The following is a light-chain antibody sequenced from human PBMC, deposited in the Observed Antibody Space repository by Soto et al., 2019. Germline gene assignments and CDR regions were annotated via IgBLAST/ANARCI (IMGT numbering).Light chain of an antibody. J-gene: IGKJ2*01. V-gene: IGKV3-11*01. CDR2: DAS. CDR3: QQRGNLYT. Sequence: EIVLTQSPATLSLSLGERATLSCRASQSVGDYLAWYQQQPGHPPRLLISDASNRAAGIPARFSGSGSGTDFTHTISSLEPEDFAVYYCQQRGNLYTFGQGTKLEIK. CDR1: QSVGDY.